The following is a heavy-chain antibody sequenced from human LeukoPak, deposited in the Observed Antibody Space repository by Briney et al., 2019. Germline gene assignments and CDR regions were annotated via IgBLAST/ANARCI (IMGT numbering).Heavy chain of an antibody. CDR2: INTNTGNP. CDR3: ARGEYDSSGYYIEYFQH. V-gene: IGHV7-4-1*02. J-gene: IGHJ1*01. Sequence: ASVKVSCKASGYTFTNYAINWVRQAPGQGLEWMGWINTNTGNPTYAQGFTGRFVFSLDTSVSTAYLQISSLKAEDTAVYYCARGEYDSSGYYIEYFQHWGQGTLVTVSS. D-gene: IGHD3-22*01. CDR1: GYTFTNYA.